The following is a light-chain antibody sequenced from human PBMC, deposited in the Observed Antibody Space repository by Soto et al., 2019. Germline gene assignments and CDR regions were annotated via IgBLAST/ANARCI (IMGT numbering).Light chain of an antibody. CDR3: QQYGSSPRT. CDR2: DVS. CDR1: QSVTSSY. J-gene: IGKJ1*01. Sequence: EIVLTHSPGTLSLSPGERATLSCRASQSVTSSYLAWYQQKPGQAPRLLIYDVSNRATGIPDRFSGSGSGTDFTLTISRLEPEDFAVYYCQQYGSSPRTFGQGTKVDIK. V-gene: IGKV3-20*01.